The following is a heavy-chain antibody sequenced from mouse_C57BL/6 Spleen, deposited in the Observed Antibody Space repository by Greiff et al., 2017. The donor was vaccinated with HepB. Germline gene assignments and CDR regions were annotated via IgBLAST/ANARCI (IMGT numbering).Heavy chain of an antibody. D-gene: IGHD1-1*01. CDR1: GYAFSSYW. J-gene: IGHJ4*01. Sequence: QVQLQQSGAELVKPGASVKISCKASGYAFSSYWMNWVKQRPGKGLEWIGQIYPGDGDTNYNGKFKGKATLTADKSSSTAYMQLSSLTSEDSAVYFCARSSYYYGSSQYYYAMDYWGQGTSVTVSS. CDR3: ARSSYYYGSSQYYYAMDY. CDR2: IYPGDGDT. V-gene: IGHV1-80*01.